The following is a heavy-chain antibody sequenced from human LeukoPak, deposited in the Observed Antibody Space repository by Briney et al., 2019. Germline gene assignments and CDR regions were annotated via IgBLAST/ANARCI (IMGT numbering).Heavy chain of an antibody. V-gene: IGHV1-69*13. CDR3: ASAHIVVVPAAPRVYYYYGMDV. CDR2: IIPIFGTA. Sequence: SVKVSCKASGGTFSSYAISWVRQAPGQGLEWMGGIIPIFGTADYAQKFQGRVTITADESTSTAYMELSSLRSEDTAVYYCASAHIVVVPAAPRVYYYYGMDVWGQGTTVTVSS. J-gene: IGHJ6*02. CDR1: GGTFSSYA. D-gene: IGHD2-2*01.